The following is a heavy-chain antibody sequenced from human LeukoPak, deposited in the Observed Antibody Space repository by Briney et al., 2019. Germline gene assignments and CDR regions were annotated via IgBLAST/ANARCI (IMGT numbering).Heavy chain of an antibody. J-gene: IGHJ5*02. CDR2: IYTSGST. CDR3: VREEFGRYCSSTSCYWFDP. CDR1: GGSITTGTYY. Sequence: SETLSLTCTVSGGSITTGTYYWSWIRQPAGKGLEWIGRIYTSGSTNYNPSLKSRVTISVDTSKNQFSLNLTSMTAADTAVYYCVREEFGRYCSSTSCYWFDPWGQGTLVTVSS. V-gene: IGHV4-61*02. D-gene: IGHD2-2*01.